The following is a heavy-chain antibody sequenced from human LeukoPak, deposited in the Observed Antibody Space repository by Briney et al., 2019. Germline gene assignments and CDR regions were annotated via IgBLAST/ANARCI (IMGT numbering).Heavy chain of an antibody. J-gene: IGHJ1*01. D-gene: IGHD2-2*02. V-gene: IGHV1-2*02. Sequence: ASVKVSCKASGYTFTGYYMHWVRQAPGQGLEWMGWINPNSGGTNYAQKFQGRVTMTRDTSISTAYMELSSLRSEDTAVYYCARVGRYCSSTSCYTGEYFQHWGQGTLVTVSS. CDR3: ARVGRYCSSTSCYTGEYFQH. CDR1: GYTFTGYY. CDR2: INPNSGGT.